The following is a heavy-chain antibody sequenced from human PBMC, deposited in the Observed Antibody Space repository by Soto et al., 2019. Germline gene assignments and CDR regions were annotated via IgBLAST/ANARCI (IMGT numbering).Heavy chain of an antibody. J-gene: IGHJ3*02. CDR2: ISSSSSTI. D-gene: IGHD3-16*01. CDR3: ARFCWYMITFGGVISDAFDI. CDR1: GFTFSSYS. V-gene: IGHV3-48*01. Sequence: EVQLVESGGGLVQPGGSLRLSCAASGFTFSSYSMNWVRQAPGKGLEWVSYISSSSSTIYYADSVKGRCTISRDNAKNLMYLKRNSQRAEDTAGYYCARFCWYMITFGGVISDAFDIWGQGTMVTVSS.